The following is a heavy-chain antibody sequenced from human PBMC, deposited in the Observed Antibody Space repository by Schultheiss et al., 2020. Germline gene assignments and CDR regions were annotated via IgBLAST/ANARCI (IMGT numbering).Heavy chain of an antibody. J-gene: IGHJ4*02. CDR3: ARDWYGSGSYAH. V-gene: IGHV4-61*02. Sequence: TMSLTCTVSGGSISSGSYYWSWIRQPAGKGLEWIGRIYTSGSTNYNPSLKSRVTISVDTSKNQFSLKLSSVTAADTAVYYCARDWYGSGSYAHWGQGTLVTVSS. CDR2: IYTSGST. D-gene: IGHD3-10*01. CDR1: GGSISSGSYY.